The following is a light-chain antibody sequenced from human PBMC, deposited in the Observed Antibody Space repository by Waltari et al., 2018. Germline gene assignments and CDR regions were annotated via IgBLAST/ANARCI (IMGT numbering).Light chain of an antibody. CDR1: QSVSSY. CDR2: DAS. CDR3: QQRSNWPLT. J-gene: IGKJ4*01. V-gene: IGKV3-11*01. Sequence: EIVLTQSPAPLSLSPGERATLSCRASQSVSSYLGWYQQKPGQAPRLLIYDASNRATGIPARFSGSGSGTDFTLTISSLEPEDFAVYYCQQRSNWPLTFGGGTKVEIK.